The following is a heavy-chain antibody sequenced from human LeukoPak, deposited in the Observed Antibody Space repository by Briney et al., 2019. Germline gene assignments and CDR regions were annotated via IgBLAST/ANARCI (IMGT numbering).Heavy chain of an antibody. CDR2: ISYDGSNK. Sequence: GGSLRLSCAASGFTFSSYAMHRVRQAPGKGLEWVAVISYDGSNKYYADSVKGRFTISRDNSKNTLYLQMNSLRAEDTAVYYCARESNGGLHGMDVWGQGTTVTVSS. CDR1: GFTFSSYA. V-gene: IGHV3-30-3*01. J-gene: IGHJ6*02. CDR3: ARESNGGLHGMDV. D-gene: IGHD2-15*01.